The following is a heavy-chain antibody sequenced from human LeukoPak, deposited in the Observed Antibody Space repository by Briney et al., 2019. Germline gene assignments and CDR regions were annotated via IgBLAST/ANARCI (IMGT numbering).Heavy chain of an antibody. CDR3: ARHLNWFDP. J-gene: IGHJ5*02. CDR2: IYYSGST. V-gene: IGHV4-39*01. CDR1: GGSISSSSYY. Sequence: KASETLSLTCTVSGGSISSSSYYWGWIRQPPGKGLEWIGSIYYSGSTYYNPSLKSRVTISVDTSKNQFSLKLSSVTAADTAVYYCARHLNWFDPWGQGTLVTVSS.